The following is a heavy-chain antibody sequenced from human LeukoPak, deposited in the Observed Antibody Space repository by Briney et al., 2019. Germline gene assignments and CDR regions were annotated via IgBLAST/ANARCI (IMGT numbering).Heavy chain of an antibody. J-gene: IGHJ4*02. CDR1: GYTFTSYG. CDR3: ARGTVAIFGVVIGSDY. Sequence: WASVKVSCKASGYTFTSYGISWVRQAPGQGLEWMGWISAYNGNTNYAQKLQGRVTMTTDTSASTAYMELRSLRSDDTAVYYCARGTVAIFGVVIGSDYWGQGTLVTVSS. D-gene: IGHD3-3*01. CDR2: ISAYNGNT. V-gene: IGHV1-18*01.